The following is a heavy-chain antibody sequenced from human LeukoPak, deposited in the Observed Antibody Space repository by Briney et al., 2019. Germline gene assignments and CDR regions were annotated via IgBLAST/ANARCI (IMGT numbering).Heavy chain of an antibody. CDR1: GFTFSDYG. V-gene: IGHV3-30*02. CDR3: ARDLSVDAMVRGVRNFDY. CDR2: IRYNGNTR. J-gene: IGHJ4*02. Sequence: GGSLRLSCTTSGFTFSDYGMHWVRQAPGKGLEWVAFIRYNGNTRYYGDAVKGRFTISSDNSKNTLYLQMNSLRPDNTAMYYCARDLSVDAMVRGVRNFDYWGQGTLVTVSS. D-gene: IGHD3-10*01.